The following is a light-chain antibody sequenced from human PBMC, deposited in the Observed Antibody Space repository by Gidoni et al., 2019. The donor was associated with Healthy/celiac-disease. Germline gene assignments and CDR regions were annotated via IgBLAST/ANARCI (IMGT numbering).Light chain of an antibody. J-gene: IGKJ1*01. V-gene: IGKV3-20*01. Sequence: DIVFTHSPGTLSLSPGERATLSCRASQSVSSSYLAWYQQKPGQAPRLLIYGASSRATGIPDRFSGSGSGTDFTLTISRLEPEDFAVYYCQQYGSSPGTFGQGTKVEIK. CDR2: GAS. CDR3: QQYGSSPGT. CDR1: QSVSSSY.